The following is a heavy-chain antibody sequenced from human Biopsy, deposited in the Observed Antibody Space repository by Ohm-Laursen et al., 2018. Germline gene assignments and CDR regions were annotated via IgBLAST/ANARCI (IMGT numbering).Heavy chain of an antibody. V-gene: IGHV1-2*02. CDR1: GYTFTGYH. J-gene: IGHJ5*02. CDR2: INAKTGDT. Sequence: ASVKVSCKASGYTFTGYHVHWVRLAPGQGLEWMGWINAKTGDTNYAQKFQGRVTMTRDTSISTAYVDLSSLRSDDTAVYYCTRGGYYYDSLAYYYWFDPWGQGTLVTVSS. CDR3: TRGGYYYDSLAYYYWFDP. D-gene: IGHD3-22*01.